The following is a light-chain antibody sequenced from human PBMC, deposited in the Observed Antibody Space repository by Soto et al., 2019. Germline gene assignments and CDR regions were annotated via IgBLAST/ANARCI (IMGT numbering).Light chain of an antibody. CDR1: SSDVGSYNY. V-gene: IGLV2-14*01. CDR2: EVA. J-gene: IGLJ2*01. CDR3: SSYTNSNTVV. Sequence: QSALTQPASVSGSPGRSITISCTGTSSDVGSYNYVSWYQHHPGKAPKVIIYEVANRPSGISNRFSGSKSGNTAYLTISGLRAEDEADYYCSSYTNSNTVVFAGGTKLTVL.